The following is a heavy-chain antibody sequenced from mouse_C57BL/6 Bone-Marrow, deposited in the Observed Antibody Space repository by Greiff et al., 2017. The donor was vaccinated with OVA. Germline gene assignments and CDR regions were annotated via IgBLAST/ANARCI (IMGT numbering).Heavy chain of an antibody. V-gene: IGHV10-1*01. CDR1: GFSFNTYA. Sequence: EVKLMESGGGLVQPKGSLKLSCAASGFSFNTYAMNWVRQAPGKGLEWVARIRSKSNNYATYYADSVKDRFTISRDDSESMLYLQMNNLKTEDTATYYCVRHGYYEYWGQGATLTVSS. D-gene: IGHD1-1*01. CDR3: VRHGYYEY. J-gene: IGHJ2*01. CDR2: IRSKSNNYAT.